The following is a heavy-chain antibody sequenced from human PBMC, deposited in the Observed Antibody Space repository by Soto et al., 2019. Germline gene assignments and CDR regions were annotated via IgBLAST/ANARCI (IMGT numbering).Heavy chain of an antibody. Sequence: SETLSLTCTVSGGSISSYYWSWIRQPPGKGLEWIGYIYYSGSTNYNPSLKSRVTISVDTSKNQFSLKLSSVTAADTAVYYCARYSRDIEYYYYYGMDVWGQGTTVTVSS. J-gene: IGHJ6*02. CDR1: GGSISSYY. D-gene: IGHD5-12*01. CDR3: ARYSRDIEYYYYYGMDV. CDR2: IYYSGST. V-gene: IGHV4-59*01.